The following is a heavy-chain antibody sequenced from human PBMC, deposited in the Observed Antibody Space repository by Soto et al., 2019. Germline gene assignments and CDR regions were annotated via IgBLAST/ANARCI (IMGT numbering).Heavy chain of an antibody. D-gene: IGHD4-17*01. CDR3: ASRTGDYSAFDI. Sequence: GGSLRLSCAASGFTFSSYSMNWVRQAPGKGLEWVSSISSSSSYIYYADSVKGRFTISRDNAKNSLYLQMNSLRAEDTAVYYCASRTGDYSAFDIWGQGTMVTVSS. CDR2: ISSSSSYI. J-gene: IGHJ3*02. V-gene: IGHV3-21*01. CDR1: GFTFSSYS.